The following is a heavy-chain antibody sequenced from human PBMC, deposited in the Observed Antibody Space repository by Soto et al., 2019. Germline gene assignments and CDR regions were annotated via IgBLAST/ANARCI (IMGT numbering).Heavy chain of an antibody. J-gene: IGHJ4*02. V-gene: IGHV4-34*01. CDR1: GGSFSGYY. D-gene: IGHD6-19*01. Sequence: QVQLQQWGAGLLKPSETLSLTCAVYGGSFSGYYWSWIRQPPGKGLEWIGEINHSGSTNYNPSLKSRVTISVDTYKNQFSLKLSSVTAADTAVYYCARRSSSGPFDYWGQGTLVTVSS. CDR2: INHSGST. CDR3: ARRSSSGPFDY.